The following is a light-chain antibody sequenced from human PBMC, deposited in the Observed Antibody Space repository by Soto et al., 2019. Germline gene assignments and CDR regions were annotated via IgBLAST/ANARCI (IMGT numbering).Light chain of an antibody. V-gene: IGLV1-44*01. Sequence: QSALTQPPSASGTPGQRVTISCSGGTSNIGTNTVTWYQQVPGTSPKLLLYHNTKRPSGVPDRFSGSKSGTSASLAISGLQSEDEADYYCAAWDDSLNGVIFGAGTKVTVL. J-gene: IGLJ2*01. CDR3: AAWDDSLNGVI. CDR1: TSNIGTNT. CDR2: HNT.